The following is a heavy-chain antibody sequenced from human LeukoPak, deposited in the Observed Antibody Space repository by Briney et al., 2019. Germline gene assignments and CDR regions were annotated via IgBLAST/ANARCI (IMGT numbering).Heavy chain of an antibody. CDR1: TVSTYSSTYY. CDR3: PRQLAAGNDGFDV. D-gene: IGHD2-15*01. J-gene: IGHJ3*01. Sequence: ESLSLTCILSTVSTYSSTYYWAWLRQPRGRGLEFTTRIYYNEDTFHNPSLKSRLTNAVDTSANLFSLRLTAVTAADTATYYCPRQLAAGNDGFDVWGQGTVVTVSS. CDR2: IYYNEDT. V-gene: IGHV4-39*01.